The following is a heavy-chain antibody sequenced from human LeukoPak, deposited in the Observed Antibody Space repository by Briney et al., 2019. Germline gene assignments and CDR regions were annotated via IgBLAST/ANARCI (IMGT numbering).Heavy chain of an antibody. CDR3: ARESSGSWFDP. CDR2: IYSGGST. Sequence: GGSLRLSCAASGFTVSSNYMSWVRQAPGKGLEWVSVIYSGGSTYYADSVKGRFTISRDSSKNTLYLQMNSLRAEDTAVYYCARESSGSWFDPWGQGTLVTVSS. J-gene: IGHJ5*02. CDR1: GFTVSSNY. V-gene: IGHV3-66*02.